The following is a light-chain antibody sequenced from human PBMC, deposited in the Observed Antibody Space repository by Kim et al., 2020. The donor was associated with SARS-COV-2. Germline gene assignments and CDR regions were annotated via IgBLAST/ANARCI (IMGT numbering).Light chain of an antibody. V-gene: IGLV3-25*03. CDR3: QSADDTGVSGV. J-gene: IGLJ3*02. Sequence: SYELTQPPSVSVSPGQTATITCSGDALPNQFTSWYQQKPGQAPVLVISRDSERPSGIPERFSASSSGTTATLTISRVQAVDEADYYCQSADDTGVSGV. CDR2: RDS. CDR1: ALPNQF.